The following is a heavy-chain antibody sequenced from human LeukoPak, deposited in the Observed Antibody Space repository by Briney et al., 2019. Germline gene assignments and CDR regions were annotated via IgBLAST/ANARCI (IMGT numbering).Heavy chain of an antibody. D-gene: IGHD3-10*01. CDR2: ISYDGSNK. J-gene: IGHJ4*02. CDR1: GFTFSSYG. Sequence: GRSLRLSCAASGFTFSSYGMHRVRQAPGKGLEWVAVISYDGSNKYYADSVKGRFTISRDNSKNTLYLQMNSLRAEDTAVYYCAKGTRGVIIPNFDYWGQGTLVTVSS. CDR3: AKGTRGVIIPNFDY. V-gene: IGHV3-30*18.